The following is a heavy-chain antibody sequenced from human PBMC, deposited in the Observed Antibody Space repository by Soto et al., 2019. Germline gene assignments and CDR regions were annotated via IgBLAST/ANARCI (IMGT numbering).Heavy chain of an antibody. CDR1: GYTFNSYG. V-gene: IGHV1-18*01. Sequence: QVQLVQSGAEVKKPGASVKVSCKASGYTFNSYGITWVRQAPGQGLEWTGWISAYNGNTNYAQKLQGRVTVTTDTSTSTAYMELRSLRSDDTAVYYCARGSKPGIAAAGTVSFDPWGQGTLVTVSS. J-gene: IGHJ5*02. CDR2: ISAYNGNT. CDR3: ARGSKPGIAAAGTVSFDP. D-gene: IGHD6-13*01.